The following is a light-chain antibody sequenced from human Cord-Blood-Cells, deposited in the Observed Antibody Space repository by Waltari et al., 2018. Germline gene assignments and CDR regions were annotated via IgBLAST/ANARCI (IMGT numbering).Light chain of an antibody. V-gene: IGLV3-1*01. CDR2: QDS. CDR3: QAWDSSNVV. Sequence: SYELTQPPSVSVSPGQTASITCSGDKLGHKYACWYQQKPGQSPWLVIYQDSKRPSGIPERFYGSNSGNTATLTISGTQARDESDYYCQAWDSSNVVFGGGTKLTVL. CDR1: KLGHKY. J-gene: IGLJ2*01.